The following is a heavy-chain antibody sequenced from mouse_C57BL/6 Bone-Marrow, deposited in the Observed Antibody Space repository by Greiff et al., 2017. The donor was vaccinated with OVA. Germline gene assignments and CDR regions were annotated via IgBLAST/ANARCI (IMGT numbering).Heavy chain of an antibody. CDR1: GFNIKDDY. J-gene: IGHJ2*01. CDR3: TSYGNFDY. V-gene: IGHV14-4*01. CDR2: IDPENGDT. D-gene: IGHD2-1*01. Sequence: VQLQQSGAELVRPGASVKLSCTASGFNIKDDYMHWVKQRPEQGLEWIGWIDPENGDTKYASKFQGKATITADTSSNTAYLQLSSLTSEDAAVYYYTSYGNFDYWGQGTTLTVSS.